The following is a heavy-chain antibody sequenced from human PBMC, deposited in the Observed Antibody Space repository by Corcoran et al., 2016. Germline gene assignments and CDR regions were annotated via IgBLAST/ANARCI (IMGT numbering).Heavy chain of an antibody. CDR2: INHSGST. CDR1: GGSFSGYY. D-gene: IGHD2-8*01. V-gene: IGHV4-34*01. Sequence: QVQLQQWGAGLLKPSETLSLTCAVYGGSFSGYYWSWIRQPPGKGLGWIGEINHSGSTNYNPSLKSRVTISVDTSKNQFSLKLSSVTAADTAMYYCARGIVYATLDDYWGQGTLVTVSS. J-gene: IGHJ4*02. CDR3: ARGIVYATLDDY.